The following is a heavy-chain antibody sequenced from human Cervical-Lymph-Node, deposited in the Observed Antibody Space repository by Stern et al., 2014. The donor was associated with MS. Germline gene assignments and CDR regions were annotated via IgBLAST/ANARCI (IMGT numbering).Heavy chain of an antibody. J-gene: IGHJ5*02. CDR2: IYYRGTT. CDR1: GASITSHF. CDR3: ARATDL. Sequence: QVQLQESGPGLLRPSETLSLTCNVSGASITSHFWSWIRQPPGKGLEWIGYIYYRGTTTYNAALKGRVAISINTSKTQFSLRLSSVTAADTAVYYCARATDLWGQGTLVTVSS. V-gene: IGHV4-59*11.